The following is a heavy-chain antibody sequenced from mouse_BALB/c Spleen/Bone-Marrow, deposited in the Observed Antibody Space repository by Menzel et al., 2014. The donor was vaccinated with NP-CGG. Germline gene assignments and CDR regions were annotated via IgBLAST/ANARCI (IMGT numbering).Heavy chain of an antibody. CDR1: GYTFSSYW. Sequence: VQLVESGPELMKPGASVKISCKATGYTFSSYWIEWVKQRPGHGLEWIGEILPGSGNTHYNEKFKGKATFTADTSSNTAYMQLSSLTSEDSAVYYCAREDGLWYFDVWGAGTTVTVSS. V-gene: IGHV1-9*01. J-gene: IGHJ1*01. CDR3: AREDGLWYFDV. CDR2: ILPGSGNT. D-gene: IGHD1-1*01.